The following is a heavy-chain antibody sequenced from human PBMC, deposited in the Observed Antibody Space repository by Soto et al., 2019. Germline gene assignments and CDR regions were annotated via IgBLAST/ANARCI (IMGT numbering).Heavy chain of an antibody. CDR2: IYYSGST. D-gene: IGHD3-10*01. V-gene: IGHV4-59*08. CDR1: GGSISSYY. J-gene: IGHJ3*02. Sequence: PSEALSLTCTVSGGSISSYYWSWIRQPPGKGLEWIGYIYYSGSTNYNPSLESRVTISVDTSKNQFSLKLSSVTAADTAVYYCARRYGVAFDIWGQGTMVTVSS. CDR3: ARRYGVAFDI.